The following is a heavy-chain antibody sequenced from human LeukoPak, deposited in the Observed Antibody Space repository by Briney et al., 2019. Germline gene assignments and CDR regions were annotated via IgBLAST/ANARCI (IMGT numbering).Heavy chain of an antibody. J-gene: IGHJ5*02. CDR3: ARDDCSSISCYHNWFDP. CDR2: IKQDGSEK. CDR1: GFTFSSYW. Sequence: GGSLRLSCAASGFTFSSYWMSWVRQAPRKGLEWVANIKQDGSEKYYVDSVKGRFTISRDNAKNSLYLQMNSLRAEDTAVYYCARDDCSSISCYHNWFDPWGQEPWSPSPQ. V-gene: IGHV3-7*01. D-gene: IGHD2-2*01.